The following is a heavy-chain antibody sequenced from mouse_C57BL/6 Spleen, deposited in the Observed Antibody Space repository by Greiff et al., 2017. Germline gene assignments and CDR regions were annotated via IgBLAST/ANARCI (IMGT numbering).Heavy chain of an antibody. Sequence: EVQGVESGGGLVKPGGSLKLSCAASGFTFSDYGMHWVRQAPEKGLEWVAYISSGSSTIYYADTVKGRFTISRDNAKNTLFLQMTSLRSEDTAMYYCARLDRPQLGYYFDYWGQGTTLTVSS. CDR3: ARLDRPQLGYYFDY. CDR2: ISSGSSTI. V-gene: IGHV5-17*01. J-gene: IGHJ2*01. D-gene: IGHD4-1*02. CDR1: GFTFSDYG.